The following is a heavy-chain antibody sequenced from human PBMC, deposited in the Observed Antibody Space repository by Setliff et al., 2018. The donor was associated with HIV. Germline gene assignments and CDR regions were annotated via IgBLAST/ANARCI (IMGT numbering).Heavy chain of an antibody. CDR2: INPHSGDT. CDR1: GYTFTGYY. J-gene: IGHJ6*02. V-gene: IGHV1-2*02. Sequence: ASVKVSCKASGYTFTGYYMHWVRQAPGQGLEWMGWINPHSGDTNYAQKFQDRVTMTRDTSVNIAYMQLSRLRSDDTAVYYCARAPTRFGGEYYYYFGMDVWGQGTTVTVSS. D-gene: IGHD3-3*01. CDR3: ARAPTRFGGEYYYYFGMDV.